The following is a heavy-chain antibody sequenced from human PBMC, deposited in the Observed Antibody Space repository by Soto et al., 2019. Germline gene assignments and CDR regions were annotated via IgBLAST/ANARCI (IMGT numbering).Heavy chain of an antibody. CDR1: GGTFGNSA. CDR2: IIPIFHTP. J-gene: IGHJ6*02. V-gene: IGHV1-69*05. D-gene: IGHD3-3*02. Sequence: QVQLVQSGAEVKKPGSSVTVSCKASGGTFGNSAISWVRQAPGQGLEWMGGIIPIFHTPDYAQKFQGRVTXTXDXXTSTAYMELTRLRSEDTAVYYCARDKDLQQLGGNYYYGIDVWGQGTTVTVSS. CDR3: ARDKDLQQLGGNYYYGIDV.